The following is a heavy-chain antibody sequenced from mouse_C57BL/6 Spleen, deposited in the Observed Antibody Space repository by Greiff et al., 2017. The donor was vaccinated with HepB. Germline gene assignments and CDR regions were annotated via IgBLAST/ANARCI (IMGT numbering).Heavy chain of an antibody. CDR1: GYTFTSYW. CDR3: ARLGYFDV. J-gene: IGHJ1*03. Sequence: VQLKQPGAELVMPGASVKLSCKASGYTFTSYWMHWVKQRPGQGLEWIGEIDPSDSYTNYNQKFKGKSTLTVDKSSSTAYMQLSSLTSEDSAVYYCARLGYFDVWGTGTTVTVSS. CDR2: IDPSDSYT. V-gene: IGHV1-69*01.